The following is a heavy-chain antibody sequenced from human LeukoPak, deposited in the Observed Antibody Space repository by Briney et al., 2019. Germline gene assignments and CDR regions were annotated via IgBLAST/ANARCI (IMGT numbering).Heavy chain of an antibody. CDR3: ARGPEADFDWLDYGMDV. CDR2: IYYSGST. D-gene: IGHD3-9*01. J-gene: IGHJ6*02. V-gene: IGHV4-59*01. CDR1: GGSISSYY. Sequence: SETLSLTCTVSGGSISSYYWSWIRQPPGKGLEWIGYIYYSGSTNYNPSLKSRVTISVDTSKNQFSLKLSSVTAADTAVYYCARGPEADFDWLDYGMDVWGQGTTVTVSS.